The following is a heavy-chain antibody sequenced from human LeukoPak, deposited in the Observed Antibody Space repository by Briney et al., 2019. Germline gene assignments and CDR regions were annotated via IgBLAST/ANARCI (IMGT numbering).Heavy chain of an antibody. CDR2: IRYDGSNK. D-gene: IGHD3-16*02. CDR3: ASAEGGYPNLMDV. V-gene: IGHV3-30*02. Sequence: GGSLRLSCAASGFTFSSYGMHWVRQAPGKGLEWVAFIRYDGSNKYYADSVKGRFTISRDNSKNTLYLQMNSLRAEDTAVYYCASAEGGYPNLMDVWGKGTTVTISS. J-gene: IGHJ6*03. CDR1: GFTFSSYG.